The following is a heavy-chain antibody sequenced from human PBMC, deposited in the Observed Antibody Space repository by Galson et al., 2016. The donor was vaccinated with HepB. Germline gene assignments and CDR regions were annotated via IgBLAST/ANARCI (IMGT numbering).Heavy chain of an antibody. J-gene: IGHJ4*02. CDR2: ISSSGSYT. V-gene: IGHV3-11*06. Sequence: SLRLSCAASGFTFSDYYMSWIRQGPGKGLEWVSYISSSGSYTNYADSVKGRFTISRDNHKNSLYLQMNSLRVEDTAVYYCARDYSGQLWLLGGFDYWGQGTLVTVSS. CDR1: GFTFSDYY. CDR3: ARDYSGQLWLLGGFDY. D-gene: IGHD5-18*01.